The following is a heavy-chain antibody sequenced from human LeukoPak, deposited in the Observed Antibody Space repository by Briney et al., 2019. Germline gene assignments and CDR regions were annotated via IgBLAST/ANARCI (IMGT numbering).Heavy chain of an antibody. CDR1: GFTFGNFA. D-gene: IGHD6-13*01. CDR2: ISGSGGAT. Sequence: SGGSLRLSCAASGFTFGNFAMSWVRQAPGKGLEWVSSISGSGGATYYVDSVKGRFTISRDNSKNTLYLQMNILRAEDTAVYDCAKAPYSSDWYGYWFDSWGQGTLVTVSS. J-gene: IGHJ5*01. CDR3: AKAPYSSDWYGYWFDS. V-gene: IGHV3-23*01.